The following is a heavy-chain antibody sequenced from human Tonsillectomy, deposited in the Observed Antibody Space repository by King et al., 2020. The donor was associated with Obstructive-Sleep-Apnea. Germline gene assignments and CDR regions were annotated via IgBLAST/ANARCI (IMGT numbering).Heavy chain of an antibody. CDR3: ARVPYSSDWYGYYFDY. CDR1: GGSISSSSYY. Sequence: QLQESGPGLMKPSETLSLTCTVSGGSISSSSYYWGWIRQPPGKGLEWIGSIYYSGSTHYIPSLESRVTISIDTSKNQFSLKLSSVTAADTAVYYCARVPYSSDWYGYYFDYWGLGTLAT. CDR2: IYYSGST. D-gene: IGHD6-19*01. J-gene: IGHJ4*02. V-gene: IGHV4-39*07.